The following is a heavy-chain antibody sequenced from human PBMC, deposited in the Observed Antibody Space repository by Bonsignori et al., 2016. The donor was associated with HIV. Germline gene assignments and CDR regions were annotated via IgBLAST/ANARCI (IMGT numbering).Heavy chain of an antibody. J-gene: IGHJ4*02. CDR3: SNSVGPKGV. Sequence: GESLKISCAASGFAFNNAWMTWVRQAPGKGLEWVGRIKSKSDGATTDYAPPVKGRFSISRDDSNTTLYLQMDSLKAEDTAVYYCSNSVGPKGVWGQGTLVTVSS. CDR1: GFAFNNAW. V-gene: IGHV3-15*01. CDR2: IKSKSDGATT. D-gene: IGHD1-26*01.